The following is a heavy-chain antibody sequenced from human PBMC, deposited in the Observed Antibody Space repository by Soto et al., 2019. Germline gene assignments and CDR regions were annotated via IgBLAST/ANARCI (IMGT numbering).Heavy chain of an antibody. CDR2: IISSSTTI. V-gene: IGHV3-48*02. Sequence: EMQLVESGGGLVKRGGSLRLSCAASGFTFSSYSMNWARQAPGKGLEWIAYIISSSTTIFYADSVKGRFTIPRDNAKSSLYLQMNSLRDEDTAVYYCARDNGMAGSFDPWGQGTLVTVSS. J-gene: IGHJ5*02. CDR3: ARDNGMAGSFDP. D-gene: IGHD2-8*01. CDR1: GFTFSSYS.